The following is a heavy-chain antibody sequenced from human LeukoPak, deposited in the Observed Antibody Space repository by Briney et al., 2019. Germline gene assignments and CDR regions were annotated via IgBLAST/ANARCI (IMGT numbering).Heavy chain of an antibody. CDR1: GGTFSSYA. CDR2: IIPIFGTA. J-gene: IGHJ6*04. D-gene: IGHD2-2*01. CDR3: ARAGYCSSASCYYYYYGMDV. Sequence: GASVKVSCKASGGTFSSYAISWVRQAPGQGLEWMGGIIPIFGTANYAQKFQGRVTITADESTSTAYMELSSLRSEDTAVYYCARAGYCSSASCYYYYYGMDVWGKGTTVTVSS. V-gene: IGHV1-69*01.